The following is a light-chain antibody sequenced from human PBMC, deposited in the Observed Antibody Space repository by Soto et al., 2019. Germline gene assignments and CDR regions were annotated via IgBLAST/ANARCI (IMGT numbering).Light chain of an antibody. CDR2: KAS. J-gene: IGKJ1*01. V-gene: IGKV1-5*03. CDR3: QQYNSYSPPWT. Sequence: DIQMTQSPSTLSASVGDRVTITCRASQSISSWLAWYQQKPGKAPKSLIYKASTLESGVPSRFSGSGSGTEFTLTISSLQPDDFATYYCQQYNSYSPPWTFGQGTKVDIK. CDR1: QSISSW.